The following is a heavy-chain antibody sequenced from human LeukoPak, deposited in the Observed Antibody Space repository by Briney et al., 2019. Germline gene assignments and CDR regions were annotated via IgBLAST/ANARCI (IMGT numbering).Heavy chain of an antibody. CDR3: AGWGSSWPY. CDR1: GYTFTSYA. CDR2: INAGNGNT. J-gene: IGHJ4*02. D-gene: IGHD6-13*01. V-gene: IGHV1-3*01. Sequence: ASVKVSCKASGYTFTSYAMHWVRQAPGQRLEWMGWINAGNGNTKYSQKFQGRVTITRDTSASTAYMVLSSLRSEDTAVYYCAGWGSSWPYWGQGTLVTVSS.